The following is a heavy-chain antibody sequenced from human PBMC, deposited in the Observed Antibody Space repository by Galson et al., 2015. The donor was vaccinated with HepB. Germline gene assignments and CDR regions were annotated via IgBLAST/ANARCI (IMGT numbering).Heavy chain of an antibody. D-gene: IGHD1-1*01. CDR1: GGTFSSYA. J-gene: IGHJ4*02. Sequence: SVKVSCKASGGTFSSYAISWVRQAPGQGLEWMGGIIPIFGTANYAQKFQGRVTITADESTSTAYMELSSLRSEDTAVYYCAREEVQLERRLPRGFDYWGQGTLVTVSS. V-gene: IGHV1-69*13. CDR2: IIPIFGTA. CDR3: AREEVQLERRLPRGFDY.